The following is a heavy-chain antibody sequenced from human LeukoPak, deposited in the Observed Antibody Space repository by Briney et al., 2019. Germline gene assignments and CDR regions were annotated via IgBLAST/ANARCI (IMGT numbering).Heavy chain of an antibody. J-gene: IGHJ4*02. D-gene: IGHD3-10*01. CDR3: ARDLFQGMVRGVIDY. CDR2: IKQDGSEK. CDR1: GFTFSSYW. Sequence: GGSLRLSCAASGFTFSSYWMSWVRQAPGKGLEWVANIKQDGSEKYYVDSVKGRFTISRDSAKNSLYLQMNSLRAEDTAVYYCARDLFQGMVRGVIDYWGQGTLVTVSS. V-gene: IGHV3-7*04.